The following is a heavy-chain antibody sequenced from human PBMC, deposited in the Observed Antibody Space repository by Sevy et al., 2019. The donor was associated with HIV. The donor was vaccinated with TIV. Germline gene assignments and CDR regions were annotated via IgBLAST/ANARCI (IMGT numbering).Heavy chain of an antibody. J-gene: IGHJ4*02. Sequence: GGSLRLSCAASGFTFSSYAMHWVRQAPGKGLEWVTVISYDGSDKYYTDSVKGRFTVSRDNSKNTLYLQMNGLRTEETAVYYCARDRGAVVVVPAAMIWGQGTLVTVSS. CDR3: ARDRGAVVVVPAAMI. CDR2: ISYDGSDK. D-gene: IGHD2-2*01. CDR1: GFTFSSYA. V-gene: IGHV3-30*04.